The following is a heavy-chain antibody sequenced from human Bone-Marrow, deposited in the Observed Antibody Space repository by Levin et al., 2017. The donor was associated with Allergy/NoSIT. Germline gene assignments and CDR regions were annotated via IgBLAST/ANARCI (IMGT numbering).Heavy chain of an antibody. CDR2: IIPIFGTA. Sequence: GASVKVSCKASGGTFSSYAISWVRQAPGQGLEWMGGIIPIFGTANYAQKFQGRVTITADESTSTAYMELSSLRSEDTAVYYCALGYCSSTSCYRYAFDIWGQGTMVTVSS. J-gene: IGHJ3*02. CDR3: ALGYCSSTSCYRYAFDI. CDR1: GGTFSSYA. D-gene: IGHD2-2*01. V-gene: IGHV1-69*13.